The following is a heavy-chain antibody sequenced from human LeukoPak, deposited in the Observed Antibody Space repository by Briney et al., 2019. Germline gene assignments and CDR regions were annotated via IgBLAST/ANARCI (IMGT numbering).Heavy chain of an antibody. D-gene: IGHD7-27*01. CDR2: TYYRSKWYN. CDR3: ARRPGDQYDYYYYGMDV. J-gene: IGHJ6*02. V-gene: IGHV6-1*01. CDR1: GDSVSSNSAS. Sequence: SQTLSLTCAISGDSVSSNSASWNWIRQSPSRGLEWLGRTYYRSKWYNDYAVSVKSRITINPDTSKNQFSLQLNSVTPEDTAVYYCARRPGDQYDYYYYGMDVWGQGTLVTVSS.